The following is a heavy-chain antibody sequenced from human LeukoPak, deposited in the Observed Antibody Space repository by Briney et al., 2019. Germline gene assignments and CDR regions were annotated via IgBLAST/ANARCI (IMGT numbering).Heavy chain of an antibody. CDR1: GGSISSSSYY. Sequence: SETLSLTCTVSGGSISSSSYYWGWIRQPPGKGLEWIGSIYYSGSTYYNPSLKSRVTISVDTSNNQFFLNVNSVTAADTAVYYCARRDPGSYANWFDPWGQGILVTVSS. J-gene: IGHJ5*02. V-gene: IGHV4-39*01. D-gene: IGHD3-16*01. CDR3: ARRDPGSYANWFDP. CDR2: IYYSGST.